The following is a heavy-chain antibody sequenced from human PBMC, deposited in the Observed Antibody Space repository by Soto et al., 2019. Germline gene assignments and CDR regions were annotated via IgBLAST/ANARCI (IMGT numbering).Heavy chain of an antibody. Sequence: QVQMVQSGAGVKKPGASVKVSCKASGYTFTSYYMHWVRQAPGQGLEWMGIINPSGVSTSYAQKFQGRVTMTRDTSTSTVYMELSSLRSDDTAVYYCAREDTRHFDYWGQGTLVTVSS. CDR3: AREDTRHFDY. CDR1: GYTFTSYY. J-gene: IGHJ4*02. CDR2: INPSGVST. V-gene: IGHV1-46*03.